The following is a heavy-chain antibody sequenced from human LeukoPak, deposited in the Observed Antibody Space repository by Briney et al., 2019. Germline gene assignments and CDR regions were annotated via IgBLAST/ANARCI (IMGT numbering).Heavy chain of an antibody. CDR1: GYTFTGYY. D-gene: IGHD3-22*01. V-gene: IGHV1-2*02. CDR3: ARDTITMIVVDREDEKAGFDY. Sequence: ASVKVTCKASGYTFTGYYMHWVRQAPGQGLEWMGWINPNSGGTNYAQKFQGRVTMTRDTSISTAYMELSRLRSDDTAVYYCARDTITMIVVDREDEKAGFDYWGQGTLVTVSS. J-gene: IGHJ4*02. CDR2: INPNSGGT.